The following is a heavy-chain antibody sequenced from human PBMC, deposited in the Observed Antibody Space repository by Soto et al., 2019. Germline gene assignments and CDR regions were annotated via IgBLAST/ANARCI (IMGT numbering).Heavy chain of an antibody. D-gene: IGHD1-26*01. Sequence: ASVKVSCKASGYTFTSYGMSWVRQAPGQGLEWMGWISAYNGNTNYAQKLQGRVTMTADTSTSTAYMELRSLRSDDTAVYYCARAKGPYKIGSYGFDYWGQGTMVTVSS. J-gene: IGHJ4*02. CDR3: ARAKGPYKIGSYGFDY. CDR1: GYTFTSYG. V-gene: IGHV1-18*01. CDR2: ISAYNGNT.